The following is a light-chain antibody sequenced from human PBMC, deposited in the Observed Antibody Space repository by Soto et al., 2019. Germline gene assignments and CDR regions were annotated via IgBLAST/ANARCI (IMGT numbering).Light chain of an antibody. CDR3: QQYNSL. Sequence: DLQMTQSPSTLSASVGDRVTITCRASQSIGNLLAWYQQKPGKAPKLLIYDASSLESGVPSRCSGSASGTEFTLTIRSLQPDDFATYYCQQYNSLFGQGTKVDIK. CDR2: DAS. V-gene: IGKV1-5*01. J-gene: IGKJ1*01. CDR1: QSIGNL.